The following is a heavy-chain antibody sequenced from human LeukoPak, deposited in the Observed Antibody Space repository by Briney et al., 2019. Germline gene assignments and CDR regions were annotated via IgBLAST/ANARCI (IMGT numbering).Heavy chain of an antibody. CDR1: GFTFSSYG. Sequence: TGGSLRLSCAASGFTFSSYGMHWVRQAPGKGLEWVAVISYDGSNKYYADSVKGRFTISRDNSKNTLYLQMNSLRAEDTAVYYCAKREYYYGSGSYLDDYWGQGTLVTVSS. V-gene: IGHV3-30*18. D-gene: IGHD3-10*01. CDR3: AKREYYYGSGSYLDDY. CDR2: ISYDGSNK. J-gene: IGHJ4*02.